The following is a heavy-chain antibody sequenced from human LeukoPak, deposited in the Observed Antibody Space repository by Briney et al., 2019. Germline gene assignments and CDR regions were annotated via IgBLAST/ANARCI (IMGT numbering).Heavy chain of an antibody. D-gene: IGHD6-13*01. CDR3: ARDRSIAAAGTSGAFDI. CDR2: IDYSGNT. Sequence: SETLSLTCTVSGGSVNSYYWSWIRQPPGKGLEWLGYIDYSGNTNYSPSLQSRLTISVDTSKYQFSLKLSSVTAADTAVYYCARDRSIAAAGTSGAFDIWGQGTMVTVSS. CDR1: GGSVNSYY. V-gene: IGHV4-59*02. J-gene: IGHJ3*02.